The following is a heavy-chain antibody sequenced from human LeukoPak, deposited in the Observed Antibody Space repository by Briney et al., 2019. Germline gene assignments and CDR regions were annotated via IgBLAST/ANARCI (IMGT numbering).Heavy chain of an antibody. CDR2: ISYDGSNK. D-gene: IGHD3-22*01. V-gene: IGHV3-30*19. CDR3: ARESGFSYYYDSSGGFAYFDY. CDR1: GFTFSSYG. J-gene: IGHJ4*02. Sequence: GGSLRLSCAASGFTFSSYGMHWVRQAPGKGLEWVAVISYDGSNKYYADSVKGRFTISRDNSKNTLYLQMNSLRAEDTAVYYCARESGFSYYYDSSGGFAYFDYWGQGTLVTVSS.